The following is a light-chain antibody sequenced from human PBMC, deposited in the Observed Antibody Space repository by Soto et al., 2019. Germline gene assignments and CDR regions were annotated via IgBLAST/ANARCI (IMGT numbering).Light chain of an antibody. V-gene: IGKV3-15*01. J-gene: IGKJ1*01. CDR1: QSISRT. CDR2: GAS. Sequence: EILMTQSPATLSVSPGEGLTLSCRASQSISRTLAWYQQRPGQAPRLLIYGASSRATGVPARFSGSGSGTEFTLTISSLQSEDVAVYYCQQYFETPWTFGQGTKVEIK. CDR3: QQYFETPWT.